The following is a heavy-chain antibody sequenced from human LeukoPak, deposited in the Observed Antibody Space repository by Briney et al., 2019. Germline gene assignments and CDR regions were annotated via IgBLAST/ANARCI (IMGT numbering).Heavy chain of an antibody. CDR3: AKARDSSSPRNFDY. CDR2: ISRRDDYT. D-gene: IGHD6-6*01. Sequence: GGSLRLSCAASGFAFSSYAMSWVRQPPGKGLEWVSVISRRDDYTYYADSVKGRFTISRDNSKNTLYLQMNTLRAEDTAVYYCAKARDSSSPRNFDYWGQGTLVTVSP. J-gene: IGHJ4*02. CDR1: GFAFSSYA. V-gene: IGHV3-23*01.